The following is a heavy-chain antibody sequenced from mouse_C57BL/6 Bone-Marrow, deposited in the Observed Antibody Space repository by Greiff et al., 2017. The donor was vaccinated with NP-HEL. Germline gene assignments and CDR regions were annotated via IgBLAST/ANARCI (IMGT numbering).Heavy chain of an antibody. D-gene: IGHD1-1*01. CDR1: GYTFTDYE. V-gene: IGHV1-15*01. J-gene: IGHJ2*01. CDR2: IDPETGGT. CDR3: TVYYGSNYPFDD. Sequence: QVQLQQSGAELVRPGASVTLSCKASGYTFTDYEMHWVKQTPVHGLEWIGAIDPETGGTAYNQKFKGKAILTADKSSSTAYMELRSLTSEDSAVYYCTVYYGSNYPFDDWGKGTTLTVSS.